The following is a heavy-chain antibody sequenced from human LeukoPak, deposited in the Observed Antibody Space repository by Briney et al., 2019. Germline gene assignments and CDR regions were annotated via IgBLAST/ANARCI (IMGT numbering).Heavy chain of an antibody. J-gene: IGHJ4*02. CDR1: GGSVSSGSYY. D-gene: IGHD3-10*01. CDR3: ARARNMEFGELHFDY. V-gene: IGHV4-61*09. CDR2: IYTSGST. Sequence: PSETLSLTCTVSGGSVSSGSYYWSWIRQPAGKGLEWIGHIYTSGSTNYNPSLKSRVTISVDTSKNQFSLKLSSVTAADTAVYYCARARNMEFGELHFDYWXXGTLVTVSS.